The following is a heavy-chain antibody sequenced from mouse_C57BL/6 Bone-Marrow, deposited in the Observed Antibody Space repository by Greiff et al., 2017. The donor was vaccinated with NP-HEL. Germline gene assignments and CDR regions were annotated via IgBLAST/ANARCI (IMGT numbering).Heavy chain of an antibody. Sequence: VQLVESGPGLVKPSQSLFLTCSITGFPITSGYYWIWIRQSPGKPLEWMGYITHSGETFYNPSLQSPISITRETSKNQFFLQLNSVTTEDTAMYYCAGDRYYYGSSPRFAYWGQGTLVTVSA. CDR3: AGDRYYYGSSPRFAY. V-gene: IGHV12-3*01. J-gene: IGHJ3*01. CDR1: GFPITSGYY. D-gene: IGHD1-1*01. CDR2: ITHSGET.